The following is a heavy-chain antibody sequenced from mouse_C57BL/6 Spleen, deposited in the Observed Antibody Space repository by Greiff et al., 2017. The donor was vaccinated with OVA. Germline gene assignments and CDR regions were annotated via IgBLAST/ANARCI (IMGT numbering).Heavy chain of an antibody. CDR1: GFTFSSYG. V-gene: IGHV5-6*01. CDR2: ISSGGSYT. Sequence: EVKVVESGGDLVKPGGSLKLSCAASGFTFSSYGMSWVRQTPDKRLEWVANISSGGSYTYYPDSVKGRFTISRDNAKNTLYLQMSSLKSEDTAMYYCARVYGNYGFFDYWGQGTTLTVSS. J-gene: IGHJ2*01. CDR3: ARVYGNYGFFDY. D-gene: IGHD2-1*01.